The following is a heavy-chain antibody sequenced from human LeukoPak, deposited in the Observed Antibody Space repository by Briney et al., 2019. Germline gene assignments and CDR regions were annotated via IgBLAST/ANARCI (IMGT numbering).Heavy chain of an antibody. Sequence: SETLSLTCTVSGGSISSYYWSWIRQPPGKGLEWIGYIYYSGSTNYNPSLKSRVTISVDTSKNQFSLKLNSVTAADTAVYYCARGPDYGDYFDYWGQGTLVTVSS. CDR3: ARGPDYGDYFDY. CDR1: GGSISSYY. D-gene: IGHD4-17*01. J-gene: IGHJ4*02. CDR2: IYYSGST. V-gene: IGHV4-59*08.